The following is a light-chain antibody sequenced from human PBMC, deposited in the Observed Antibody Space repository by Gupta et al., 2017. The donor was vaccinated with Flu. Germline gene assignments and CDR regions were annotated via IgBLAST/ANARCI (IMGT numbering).Light chain of an antibody. CDR3: EEWDDSVGGPL. CDR2: GNN. V-gene: IGLV1-44*01. Sequence: RVSLTCLGRFANVGSETIDWYHQVPGMAPKRLIYGNNQRPAGVPDRFSDSKSGNTASLAISGVQPGDEGVYYCEEWDDSVGGPLFGGGTRLAVL. J-gene: IGLJ2*01. CDR1: FANVGSET.